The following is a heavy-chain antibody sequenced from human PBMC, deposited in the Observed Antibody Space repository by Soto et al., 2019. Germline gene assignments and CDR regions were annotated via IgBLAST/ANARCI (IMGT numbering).Heavy chain of an antibody. J-gene: IGHJ4*02. Sequence: EVQMVESGGGLVQPGGSLRLSCAASGVIFNTYWMHWVRQVPGKGRMLVSRIQSDGSSIDYADSVKGRFPISRDNAKNTVYLPLNRLRVEDTAVYYCARSAGTDHWGQGTLVTASS. V-gene: IGHV3-74*01. D-gene: IGHD3-3*01. CDR3: ARSAGTDH. CDR2: IQSDGSSI. CDR1: GVIFNTYW.